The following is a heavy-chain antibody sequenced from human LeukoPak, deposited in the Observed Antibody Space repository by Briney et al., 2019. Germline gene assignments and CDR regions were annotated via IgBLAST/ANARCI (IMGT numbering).Heavy chain of an antibody. CDR2: IIPIFGTA. D-gene: IGHD5-12*01. CDR1: GGTFSSYA. V-gene: IGHV1-69*06. CDR3: ARDRGYSGYDPFDY. J-gene: IGHJ4*02. Sequence: SVKVSCKASGGTFSSYAISWVRQAPGQGLEWMGGIIPIFGTANYAQKFQGRVTITADRSTSTAYMELSSLRSEDTAVYYCARDRGYSGYDPFDYWGQGTLVTVSS.